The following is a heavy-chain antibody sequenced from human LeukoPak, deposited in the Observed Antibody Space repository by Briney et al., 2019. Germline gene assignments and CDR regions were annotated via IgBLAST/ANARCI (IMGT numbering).Heavy chain of an antibody. CDR3: ARNMGIVEADDAFDL. V-gene: IGHV3-23*01. Sequence: GGSLRLSCAASGFTFSSYAMSWVRQAPGKGLEWVSVISGSGGSTYYADSVKGRFTISRDNAKNTLYLQMNSLRAEDTAVYYCARNMGIVEADDAFDLWGQGTMVTVSS. CDR1: GFTFSSYA. D-gene: IGHD1-26*01. J-gene: IGHJ3*01. CDR2: ISGSGGST.